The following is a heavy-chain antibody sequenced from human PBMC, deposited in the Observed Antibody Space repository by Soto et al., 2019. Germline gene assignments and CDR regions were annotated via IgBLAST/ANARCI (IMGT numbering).Heavy chain of an antibody. CDR1: GGSISSGDYY. J-gene: IGHJ4*02. V-gene: IGHV4-30-4*01. CDR2: IYYSGST. Sequence: KPSETLSLTCTVSGGSISSGDYYWSWIRQPPGKGLEWIGYIYYSGSTYYNPSLKSRVTISVDTSKNQFSLKLSSVTAADTAVYYCARTTLRYYFDYWGQGTLVTVSS. CDR3: ARTTLRYYFDY.